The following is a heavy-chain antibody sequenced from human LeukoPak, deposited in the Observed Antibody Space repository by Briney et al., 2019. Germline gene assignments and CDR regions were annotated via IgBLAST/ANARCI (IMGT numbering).Heavy chain of an antibody. J-gene: IGHJ6*04. D-gene: IGHD3-10*02. V-gene: IGHV3-30*04. Sequence: GRSLRLSCAASGFTFNSYSMHWVRQAPGKGLEWVAVISSDASITYYADSVKGRFTVSRDNAKNSLYLQMNSLRAEDTAVYYCAELGITMIGGVWGKGTTVTISS. CDR1: GFTFNSYS. CDR3: AELGITMIGGV. CDR2: ISSDASIT.